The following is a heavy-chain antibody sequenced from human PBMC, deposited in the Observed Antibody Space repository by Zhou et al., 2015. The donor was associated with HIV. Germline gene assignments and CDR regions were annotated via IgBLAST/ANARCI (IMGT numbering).Heavy chain of an antibody. V-gene: IGHV3-48*02. CDR2: ISSSSATI. D-gene: IGHD3-10*01. CDR1: GFSFSVYT. Sequence: EVQLVESGGGLVQPGRSLRLSCEVSGFSFSVYTMNWVRQRPGKGLEWISYISSSSATIHYSESVRGRFTISRDNAKNSVYLQMDGLRDEDTAIYYCARRRFEGSLSLDTWGHGTMVTVSS. CDR3: ARRRFEGSLSLDT. J-gene: IGHJ5*01.